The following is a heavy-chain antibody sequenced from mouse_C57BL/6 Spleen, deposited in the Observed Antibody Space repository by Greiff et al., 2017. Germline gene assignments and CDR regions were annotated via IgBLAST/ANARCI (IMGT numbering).Heavy chain of an antibody. CDR2: ILPGSGST. J-gene: IGHJ1*03. D-gene: IGHD1-1*01. CDR1: GYTFTGYW. CDR3: ARGRMTTVVARYWYFEV. Sequence: VQLQQSGAELMKPGASVKLSCKATGYTFTGYWIEWVKQRPGHGLEWIGEILPGSGSTNYNEKFKGKATFTADTSSNTAYMQLSSLTTEDSAIYDCARGRMTTVVARYWYFEVWGTGTTVTVSS. V-gene: IGHV1-9*01.